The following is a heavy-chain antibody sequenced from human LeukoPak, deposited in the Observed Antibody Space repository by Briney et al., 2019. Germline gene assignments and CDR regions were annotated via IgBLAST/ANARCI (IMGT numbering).Heavy chain of an antibody. Sequence: SETLSLTCTVSGGSISTYYWSWIRQPPGKGLEWVGYIYYSGSTNYNPSLKSRVTISVDTSKNQFSLKLSSVTAADTAVYYCARRKNAYYYDSSGYLGAFDIWGQGTMVTVSS. CDR3: ARRKNAYYYDSSGYLGAFDI. CDR1: GGSISTYY. D-gene: IGHD3-22*01. CDR2: IYYSGST. J-gene: IGHJ3*02. V-gene: IGHV4-59*08.